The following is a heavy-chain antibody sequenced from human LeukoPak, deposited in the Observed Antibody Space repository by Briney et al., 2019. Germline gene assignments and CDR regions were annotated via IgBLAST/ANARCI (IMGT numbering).Heavy chain of an antibody. D-gene: IGHD3-9*01. CDR3: AKSPALVLRYVDWSRHPPHFDY. Sequence: PGGSLRLSCAASGFTFSSYAMSWVRQAPGKGLEWVSAISGSGGSTYYADSVKGGFTISRDNSKNTLYLQMNSLRAEDTAVYYCAKSPALVLRYVDWSRHPPHFDYWGQGTLVTVSS. J-gene: IGHJ4*02. CDR1: GFTFSSYA. V-gene: IGHV3-23*01. CDR2: ISGSGGST.